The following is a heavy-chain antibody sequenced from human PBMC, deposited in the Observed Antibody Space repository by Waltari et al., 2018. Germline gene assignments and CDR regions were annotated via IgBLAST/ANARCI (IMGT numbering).Heavy chain of an antibody. CDR1: GGSISSSSYY. J-gene: IGHJ5*02. D-gene: IGHD3-3*01. CDR2: IYYSGST. CDR3: ARVSYDFWSGYTAWFDP. V-gene: IGHV4-39*07. Sequence: QLQLQESGPGLVKPSETLSLTCTVSGGSISSSSYYWGWIRQPPGKGLEWIGSIYYSGSTYYNPSLKSRVTISVDTSKNQFSLKLSSVTAADTAVYYCARVSYDFWSGYTAWFDPWGQGTLVTVSS.